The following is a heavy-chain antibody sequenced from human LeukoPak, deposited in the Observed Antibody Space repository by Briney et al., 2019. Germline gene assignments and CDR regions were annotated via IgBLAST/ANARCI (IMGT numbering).Heavy chain of an antibody. CDR2: INPNSGGT. CDR1: GYTFTGYY. V-gene: IGHV1-2*02. Sequence: ASVKVSYKASGYTFTGYYMHWVRQAPGQGLEWMGWINPNSGGTNYAQKFQGRVTMTRDTSISTAYMELSRLRSDDTAVYYCAREDLAAAGYDYWGQGTLVTVSS. J-gene: IGHJ4*02. CDR3: AREDLAAAGYDY. D-gene: IGHD6-13*01.